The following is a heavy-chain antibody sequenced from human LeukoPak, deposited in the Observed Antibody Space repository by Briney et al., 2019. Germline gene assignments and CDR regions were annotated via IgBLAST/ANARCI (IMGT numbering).Heavy chain of an antibody. CDR3: ARDKGGNSDS. Sequence: GGSLRLSCAASGFTFSSYSMNWVRQAPGKGLEWISYIYSSSTIYYADSVKGRFTISRDNAKNSLYLQMNSLRAEDTAVYYCARDKGGNSDSWGQGTQVTVSS. CDR1: GFTFSSYS. V-gene: IGHV3-48*01. J-gene: IGHJ4*02. CDR2: IYSSSTI. D-gene: IGHD4-23*01.